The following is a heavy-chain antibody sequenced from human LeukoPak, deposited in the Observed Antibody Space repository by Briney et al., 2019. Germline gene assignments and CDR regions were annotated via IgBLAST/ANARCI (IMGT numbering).Heavy chain of an antibody. J-gene: IGHJ4*02. D-gene: IGHD3-10*01. CDR3: ARCGAPRDGSGSYYKGRYFDY. Sequence: GGSLRLSCAASGFTFSSYGMHWVRQAPGKGLEWVAFIRYDGSNKYYADSVKGRFTISRDNAKNSLYLQMNSLRAEDTAVYYCARCGAPRDGSGSYYKGRYFDYWGQGTLVTVSS. V-gene: IGHV3-30*02. CDR1: GFTFSSYG. CDR2: IRYDGSNK.